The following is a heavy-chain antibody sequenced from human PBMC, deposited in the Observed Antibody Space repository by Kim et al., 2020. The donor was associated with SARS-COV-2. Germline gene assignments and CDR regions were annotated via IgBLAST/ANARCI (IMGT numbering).Heavy chain of an antibody. CDR3: ARHLYSGYDFDYYYGMDV. CDR1: GYSFTSYW. D-gene: IGHD5-12*01. CDR2: IYPGDSDT. Sequence: GESLKISCKGSGYSFTSYWIGWVRQMPGKGLEWMGIIYPGDSDTRYSPSFQGQVTISADKSISTAYLQWSSLKALDTAMYYCARHLYSGYDFDYYYGMDVWGQGTTVTVSS. V-gene: IGHV5-51*01. J-gene: IGHJ6*02.